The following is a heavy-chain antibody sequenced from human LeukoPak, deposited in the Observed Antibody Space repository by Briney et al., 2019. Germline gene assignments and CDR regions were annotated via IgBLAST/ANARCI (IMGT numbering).Heavy chain of an antibody. Sequence: APVKASCKASGYTFSGYYIHWVRQAPGQRLEWRGWINPNISGTNYAKKFQGRLTMTTDTSISTAYRELSRLRSDDTAVYYCAREGWELLQWNTFEIWGQGTMVIVSS. V-gene: IGHV1-2*02. CDR2: INPNISGT. CDR3: AREGWELLQWNTFEI. CDR1: GYTFSGYY. J-gene: IGHJ3*02. D-gene: IGHD1-26*01.